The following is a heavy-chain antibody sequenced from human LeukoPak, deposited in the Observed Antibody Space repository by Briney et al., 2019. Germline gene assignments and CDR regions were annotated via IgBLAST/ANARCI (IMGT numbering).Heavy chain of an antibody. V-gene: IGHV1-8*01. Sequence: ASVKVSCKASGYTFTSYGINWVRQATGQGLEWMGWMNPNSGNTGYAQKFQGRVTMTRNTSISTAYMELSSLRSEDTAVYYCARGSIQLWPMVYWGQGTLVTVSS. CDR1: GYTFTSYG. CDR2: MNPNSGNT. J-gene: IGHJ4*02. D-gene: IGHD5-18*01. CDR3: ARGSIQLWPMVY.